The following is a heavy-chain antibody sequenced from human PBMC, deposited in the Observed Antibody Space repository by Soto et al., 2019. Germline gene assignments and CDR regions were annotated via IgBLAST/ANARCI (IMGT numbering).Heavy chain of an antibody. CDR3: ARGEYSSSSEIGDYFDY. D-gene: IGHD6-6*01. V-gene: IGHV4-4*07. J-gene: IGHJ4*02. CDR2: IYTGGST. CDR1: GGSISSYY. Sequence: PSETLSLTCTVSGGSISSYYWSWIRQPAGKGLEWIGRIYTGGSTNYNPSLKSRVTMSVDTSKNQLSLKLSSVTAADTAVYYCARGEYSSSSEIGDYFDYWGQGTLVTVSS.